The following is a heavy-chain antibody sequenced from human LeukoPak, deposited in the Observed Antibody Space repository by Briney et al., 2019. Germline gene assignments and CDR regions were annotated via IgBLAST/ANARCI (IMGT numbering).Heavy chain of an antibody. CDR1: GGSISGSSYY. CDR3: ARCFGRGNFRPHAFDI. V-gene: IGHV4-39*01. D-gene: IGHD3-10*01. CDR2: IYQSGST. J-gene: IGHJ3*02. Sequence: SETLSLTCTVSGGSISGSSYYWGWIRQSPGKGLEWIGSIYQSGSTFYNPSLKSRVTISADTSKNQFSVNLSSVTAADTAVYYCARCFGRGNFRPHAFDIWGQGTMVTVSS.